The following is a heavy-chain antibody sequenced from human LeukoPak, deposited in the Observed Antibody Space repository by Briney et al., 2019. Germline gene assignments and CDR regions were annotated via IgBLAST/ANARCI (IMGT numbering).Heavy chain of an antibody. J-gene: IGHJ4*02. CDR1: GFTFSNYA. CDR2: ISGSGDST. V-gene: IGHV3-23*01. Sequence: GGSLRLSCAASGFTFSNYAMSWVRQAPGKGLEWVSAISGSGDSTYYADSVKGRFTISRDSSMETLYLQMNSLRAEDTATYFCAKRLSFEVAIGDFDYWGQGTLVTVSS. D-gene: IGHD3-3*01. CDR3: AKRLSFEVAIGDFDY.